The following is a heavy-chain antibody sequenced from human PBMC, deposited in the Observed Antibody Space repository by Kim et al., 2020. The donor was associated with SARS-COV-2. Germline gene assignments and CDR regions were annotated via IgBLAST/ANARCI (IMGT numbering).Heavy chain of an antibody. CDR1: GGTFSSYA. J-gene: IGHJ4*02. V-gene: IGHV1-69*13. CDR3: ARGVLYYYGSGSYYDY. Sequence: SVKVSCKASGGTFSSYAISWVRQAPGQGLEWMGGIIPIFGTANYAQKFQGRVTITADESTSTAYMELSSLRSEDTAVYYCARGVLYYYGSGSYYDYWGQGTLVTVSS. CDR2: IIPIFGTA. D-gene: IGHD3-10*01.